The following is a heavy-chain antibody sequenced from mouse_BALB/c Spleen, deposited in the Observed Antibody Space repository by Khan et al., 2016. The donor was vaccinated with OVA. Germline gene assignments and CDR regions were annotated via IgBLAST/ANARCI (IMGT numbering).Heavy chain of an antibody. Sequence: QVQLKESGPGLLQPSQSLSITCTVSGFSLTTYGVHWVRQSPGKGLEWLGLIWSGGNTDYNTAFISRLSISKANSKSQVFFKMNSLQADDTAIYYCARNSYMYDFTYWGQGTLGTVSA. CDR3: ARNSYMYDFTY. CDR2: IWSGGNT. D-gene: IGHD2-14*01. CDR1: GFSLTTYG. J-gene: IGHJ3*01. V-gene: IGHV2-4-1*01.